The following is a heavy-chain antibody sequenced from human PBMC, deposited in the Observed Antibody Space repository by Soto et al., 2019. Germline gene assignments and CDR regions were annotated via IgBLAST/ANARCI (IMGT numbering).Heavy chain of an antibody. V-gene: IGHV3-11*01. CDR1: GFTFSDYY. J-gene: IGHJ6*02. CDR3: AASIAAREVVPYYYYGMDV. Sequence: GGSLRLSCAASGFTFSDYYMSWIRQAPGKGLEWVSYISSSGSTIYYADSVKGRFTISRDNAKNSLYLQMNSLRAEDTAVYYCAASIAAREVVPYYYYGMDVWGQGTTVTVSS. CDR2: ISSSGSTI. D-gene: IGHD6-6*01.